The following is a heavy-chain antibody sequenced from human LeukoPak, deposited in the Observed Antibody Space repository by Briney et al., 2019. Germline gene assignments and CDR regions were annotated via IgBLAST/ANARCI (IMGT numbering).Heavy chain of an antibody. J-gene: IGHJ4*02. D-gene: IGHD3-22*01. CDR2: INPTRGT. CDR1: GGSFSAYS. Sequence: PSETLSLTCAVYGGSFSAYSWSWIRQPPGKGLDWIGDINPTRGTNYIPSLKSRVTISVDTSKGQFSLNLSSVTAADTAVYYCARHPGWDYYDTSGYYLDYWGQGTLVTVSS. V-gene: IGHV4-34*01. CDR3: ARHPGWDYYDTSGYYLDY.